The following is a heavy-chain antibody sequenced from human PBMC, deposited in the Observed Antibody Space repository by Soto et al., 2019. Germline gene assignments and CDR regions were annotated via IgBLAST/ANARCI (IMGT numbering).Heavy chain of an antibody. Sequence: QVQLQESGPGLVKPSQTLSLTCTVSGGSISSGGYYWSWIRQNPGKGLEWIGYIYYSGSTYYNPSLKSRVTISVDTSKNQFSLKLSSVTAADTAVYYCARTVLRLVYYYGMDVWGQGTTVTVSS. V-gene: IGHV4-31*03. J-gene: IGHJ6*02. CDR1: GGSISSGGYY. CDR3: ARTVLRLVYYYGMDV. D-gene: IGHD3-16*01. CDR2: IYYSGST.